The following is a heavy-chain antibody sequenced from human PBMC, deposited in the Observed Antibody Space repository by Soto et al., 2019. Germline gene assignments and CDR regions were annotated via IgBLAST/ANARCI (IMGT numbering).Heavy chain of an antibody. D-gene: IGHD6-13*01. J-gene: IGHJ5*02. CDR2: INHSGST. Sequence: QVQLQQWGAGLLKPSETLSLTCAVYGGSFNGYYWSWIRQPPGKGLEWIGEINHSGSTNYNPSLMSRVTISVATTKNQFSLKLSSVTAADTAVYYCARDAEIAAYSSSWPDNWFDPWGQGTLVTVSS. CDR3: ARDAEIAAYSSSWPDNWFDP. V-gene: IGHV4-34*01. CDR1: GGSFNGYY.